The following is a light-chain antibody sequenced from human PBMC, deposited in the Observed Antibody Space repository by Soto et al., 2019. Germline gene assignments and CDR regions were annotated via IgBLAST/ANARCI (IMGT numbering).Light chain of an antibody. CDR1: QSISSD. V-gene: IGKV3-15*01. Sequence: EIVMTQSPATLSVSPGERATLSCRASQSISSDVAWYQQKPGQAPRLLIYGASTRATGIPARFSGSGSGTQFTLTINSLQSEDSAVYYCQQYGSSGTFGQGTKVDIK. CDR3: QQYGSSGT. CDR2: GAS. J-gene: IGKJ1*01.